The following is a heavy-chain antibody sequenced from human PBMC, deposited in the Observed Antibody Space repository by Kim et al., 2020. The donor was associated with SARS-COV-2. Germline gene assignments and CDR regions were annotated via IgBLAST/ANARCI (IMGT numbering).Heavy chain of an antibody. Sequence: GGSLRLSCAASGFTFDDYAMHWVRQAPGKGLEWVSLISGDGGSTYYADSVKGRFTISRDNSKNSLYLQMNSLRTEDTALYYCAKTYYGSGSWLYYYYYYMDVWGKGTTVTVSS. CDR2: ISGDGGST. D-gene: IGHD3-10*01. CDR3: AKTYYGSGSWLYYYYYYMDV. CDR1: GFTFDDYA. V-gene: IGHV3-43*02. J-gene: IGHJ6*03.